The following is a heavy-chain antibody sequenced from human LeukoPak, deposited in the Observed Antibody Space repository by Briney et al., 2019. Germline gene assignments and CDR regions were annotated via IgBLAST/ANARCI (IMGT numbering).Heavy chain of an antibody. J-gene: IGHJ4*02. CDR3: ARETGFCSGGSCYIDY. CDR2: IYTSGST. D-gene: IGHD2-15*01. CDR1: GGSISSYN. Sequence: SETLSVTCTDSGGSISSYNGSWIRQPAGKGLEWIGRIYTSGSTNYNPSLKSRVTMSVDTSNNQFSLNLNSVTAEDTAVLYCARETGFCSGGSCYIDYWGQRTLVTVSS. V-gene: IGHV4-4*07.